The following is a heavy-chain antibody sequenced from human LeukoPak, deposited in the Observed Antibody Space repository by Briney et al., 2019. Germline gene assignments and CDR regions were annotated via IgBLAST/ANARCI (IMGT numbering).Heavy chain of an antibody. Sequence: SETLSLTCAVSGGSISGYFWSWSRQPPGKGLEWIGYVYYTGSTIYNPSLRSRVTMSVDVSKNQFSLDLTSVTAADTAVYYCARHDPVGHFLRGMDVWGQGTTVTVSS. D-gene: IGHD2/OR15-2a*01. CDR3: ARHDPVGHFLRGMDV. CDR1: GGSISGYF. CDR2: VYYTGST. V-gene: IGHV4-59*08. J-gene: IGHJ6*02.